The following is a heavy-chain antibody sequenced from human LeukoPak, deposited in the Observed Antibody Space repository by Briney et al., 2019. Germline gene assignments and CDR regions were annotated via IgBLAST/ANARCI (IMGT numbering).Heavy chain of an antibody. CDR1: GGSFSGYY. V-gene: IGHV4-34*01. Sequence: SETLSLTCAVYGGSFSGYYWSWIRQPPGKGLEWIGEINHSGSTNYNPSLKSRVTISVDTSKNQFSLKLSSVTAADTAVYYCARDGYSSGWSSDYWGQGTLVTVSS. D-gene: IGHD6-19*01. J-gene: IGHJ4*02. CDR2: INHSGST. CDR3: ARDGYSSGWSSDY.